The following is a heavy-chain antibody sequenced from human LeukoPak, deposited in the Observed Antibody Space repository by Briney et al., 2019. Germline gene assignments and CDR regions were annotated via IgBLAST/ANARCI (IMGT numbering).Heavy chain of an antibody. D-gene: IGHD3-10*01. CDR3: AWNYYGSGSYYRTFDY. V-gene: IGHV3-53*01. J-gene: IGHJ4*02. CDR1: GFTVSSNY. Sequence: GSLRLSCAASGFTVSSNYMSWVRQAPGKGLEWVSVIYSGGSTYYADSVKGRFTISKDNSKNTLYLQMNSLRAEDTAVYYCAWNYYGSGSYYRTFDYWGQGTLVTVSS. CDR2: IYSGGST.